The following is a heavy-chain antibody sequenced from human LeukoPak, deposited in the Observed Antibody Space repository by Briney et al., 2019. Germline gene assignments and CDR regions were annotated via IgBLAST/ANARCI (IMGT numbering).Heavy chain of an antibody. CDR2: ISHSGGAT. J-gene: IGHJ4*02. CDR1: GIAFDKNA. D-gene: IGHD3-10*01. Sequence: GGSLRLSCAAFGIAFDKNAMSWVRQAPGKGLEWVSTISHSGGATHYADSVKGRFTISRDNSKNTLYLQMNSLRAEDTAVYYCAKDLAAVGKWFGESPFDYWGQGTLVTVSS. CDR3: AKDLAAVGKWFGESPFDY. V-gene: IGHV3-23*01.